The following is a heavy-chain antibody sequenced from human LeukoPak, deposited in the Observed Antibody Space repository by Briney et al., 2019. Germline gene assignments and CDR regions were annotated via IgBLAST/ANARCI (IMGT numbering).Heavy chain of an antibody. CDR3: VNAQLQGAFDM. CDR2: IYTGGST. V-gene: IGHV3-53*01. J-gene: IGHJ3*02. D-gene: IGHD5-24*01. CDR1: GFTVSNSY. Sequence: GGSLRLSCAASGFTVSNSYMSWVRQAPGRGLEFVSIIYTGGSTHYVDSVKGRFTISRDNSKNTLDLQMSSLRAEDTAVYYCVNAQLQGAFDMRGQGTMVTVSS.